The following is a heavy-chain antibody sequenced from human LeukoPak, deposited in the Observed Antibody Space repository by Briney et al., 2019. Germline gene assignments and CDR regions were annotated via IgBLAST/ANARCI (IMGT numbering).Heavy chain of an antibody. CDR1: GITISTYT. V-gene: IGHV3-21*04. D-gene: IGHD4/OR15-4a*01. CDR2: ISSGSDDI. J-gene: IGHJ4*02. CDR3: ARRAGAYSHPYDY. Sequence: GGSLRLSCAASGITISTYTMNWVRQVPGKGLEWVSSISSGSDDINYADSVKGRFTISRDNAKNSLYLQMNSLRAEDTAVYYCARRAGAYSHPYDYWGQGTLVTVSS.